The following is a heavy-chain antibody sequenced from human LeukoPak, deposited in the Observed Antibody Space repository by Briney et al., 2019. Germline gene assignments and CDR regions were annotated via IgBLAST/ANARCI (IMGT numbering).Heavy chain of an antibody. J-gene: IGHJ4*02. Sequence: GGSLRLSCAASGFTFTNSAMGWVRQAPGKGLEWVSGITPGGVTSYVDAVKCRFTISRDNSENAVSLQMNSLRAEDTAVYFCTKGFAGGTPHWGQGTRVTVSS. CDR2: ITPGGVT. V-gene: IGHV3-23*01. CDR3: TKGFAGGTPH. D-gene: IGHD3-3*01. CDR1: GFTFTNSA.